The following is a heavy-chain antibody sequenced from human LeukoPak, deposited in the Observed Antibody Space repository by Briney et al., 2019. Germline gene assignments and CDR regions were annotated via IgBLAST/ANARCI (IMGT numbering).Heavy chain of an antibody. V-gene: IGHV4-38-2*01. D-gene: IGHD5-24*01. J-gene: IGHJ4*02. CDR1: GYSISSGYY. Sequence: PSETLSLTCAVSGYSISSGYYWGWIRQHPGKGLEWIGSIYHSGSTYYNPSLKSRVTISVDTSKNQFSLQLSSVTAADTAVYYCAREMATTRMGYFDYWGQGTLVTVSS. CDR2: IYHSGST. CDR3: AREMATTRMGYFDY.